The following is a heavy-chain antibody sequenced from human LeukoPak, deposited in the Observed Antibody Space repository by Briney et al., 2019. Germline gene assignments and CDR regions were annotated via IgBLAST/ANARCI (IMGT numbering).Heavy chain of an antibody. CDR1: GGSFGGYY. CDR2: INHSGST. Sequence: SETLSLTCAVYGGSFGGYYWSWIRQPPGKGLEWIGEINHSGSTNYNPSLKSRVTISVDTSKNQFSLKLSSVTAADTAVYYCASQYQLLLGVSAWFDPWGQGTLVTVSS. J-gene: IGHJ5*02. V-gene: IGHV4-34*01. D-gene: IGHD2-2*01. CDR3: ASQYQLLLGVSAWFDP.